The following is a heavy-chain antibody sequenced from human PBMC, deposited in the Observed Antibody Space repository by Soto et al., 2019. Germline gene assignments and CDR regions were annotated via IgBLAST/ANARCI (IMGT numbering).Heavy chain of an antibody. D-gene: IGHD6-13*01. CDR1: GGSISSGGYY. Sequence: SETLSLTCTVSGGSISSGGYYWSWIRQHPGKGLEWIGYIYYSGSTYYDPSLKSRVTISVDTSKNQFSLKLSSVTAADTAVYYCASSIGYSSSWHGAFDIWGQGTMVTVSS. V-gene: IGHV4-31*03. CDR2: IYYSGST. J-gene: IGHJ3*02. CDR3: ASSIGYSSSWHGAFDI.